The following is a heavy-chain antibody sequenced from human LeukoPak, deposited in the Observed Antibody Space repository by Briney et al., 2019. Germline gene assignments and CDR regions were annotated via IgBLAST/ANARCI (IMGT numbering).Heavy chain of an antibody. J-gene: IGHJ1*01. D-gene: IGHD2-15*01. Sequence: GGSLRLSCAASGFTVSSNYMSWGRQAPGKGLEWVSLLYSGGNTYYADSAKGRFTISRDNSKNTLYLQMNSLRAEDTAVYYCATSYCSGGSCYPQYFQHWGQGTLVTVSS. CDR3: ATSYCSGGSCYPQYFQH. V-gene: IGHV3-66*02. CDR2: LYSGGNT. CDR1: GFTVSSNY.